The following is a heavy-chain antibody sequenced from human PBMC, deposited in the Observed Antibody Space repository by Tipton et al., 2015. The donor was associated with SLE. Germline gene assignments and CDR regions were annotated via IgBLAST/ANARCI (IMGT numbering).Heavy chain of an antibody. CDR2: IYTSGST. CDR1: GGSISSGTYY. J-gene: IGHJ5*02. D-gene: IGHD3-3*01. CDR3: AREGKYYDFWSGYSPLGWFDP. V-gene: IGHV4-61*09. Sequence: LRLSCTVSGGSISSGTYYWSWIRQPAGKGLEWIGYIYTSGSTNYNPSLKSRVTISVDTSKSQFSLKLSSVTAADTAVYYCAREGKYYDFWSGYSPLGWFDPWGQGTLVTVSS.